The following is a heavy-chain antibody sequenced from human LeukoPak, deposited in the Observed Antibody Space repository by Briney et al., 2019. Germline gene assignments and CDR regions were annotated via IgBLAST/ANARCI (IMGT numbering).Heavy chain of an antibody. CDR2: IYSGGST. Sequence: TGGSPRLSCAASGFTVSSNYMSWVRQAPGKGLEWVSVIYSGGSTYYADSVKGRFTISRDNSKNTLYLQMNSLRAEDTAVHYCARGHSYGYGYWGQGTLVTVSS. D-gene: IGHD5-18*01. J-gene: IGHJ4*02. CDR3: ARGHSYGYGY. V-gene: IGHV3-53*01. CDR1: GFTVSSNY.